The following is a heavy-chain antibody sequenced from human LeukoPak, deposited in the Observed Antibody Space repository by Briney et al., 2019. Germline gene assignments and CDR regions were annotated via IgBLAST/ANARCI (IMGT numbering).Heavy chain of an antibody. J-gene: IGHJ3*02. CDR3: AKDPGLLWFGEYAFDI. V-gene: IGHV3-30*18. CDR2: ISYDGSNK. D-gene: IGHD3-10*01. CDR1: GFTFSSYG. Sequence: GRSLRLSCAAAGFTFSSYGMHWVRQAPGKGLEWVAVISYDGSNKYYADSVKGRFTISRDNSKNTLYLQMNSLRAEDTAVYYCAKDPGLLWFGEYAFDIWGQGTMVTVSS.